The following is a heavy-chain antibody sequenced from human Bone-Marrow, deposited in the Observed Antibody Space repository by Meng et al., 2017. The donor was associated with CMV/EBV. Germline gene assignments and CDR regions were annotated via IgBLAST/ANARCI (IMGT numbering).Heavy chain of an antibody. Sequence: GESLKISCAASGFTFSSYAMSWVRQAPGKGLEWVSGINWSGTSTGYADSVKGRVTISRDNAKNSVFLQMTSLRAEDSALYFCARGGGSDFREFYQNWGQGTLVTVSS. V-gene: IGHV3-20*04. J-gene: IGHJ1*01. D-gene: IGHD2-21*02. CDR1: GFTFSSYA. CDR2: INWSGTST. CDR3: ARGGGSDFREFYQN.